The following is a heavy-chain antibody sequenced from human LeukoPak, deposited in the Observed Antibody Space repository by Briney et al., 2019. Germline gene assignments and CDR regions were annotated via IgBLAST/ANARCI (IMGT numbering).Heavy chain of an antibody. CDR2: IIPIFGTA. V-gene: IGHV1-69*13. Sequence: ASVRVSCKASGGTFSSYAISWARQAPGQWLEWMGGIIPIFGTANYAQKFQGRVTITADESTSTAYMELSSLRSEDTAVYYCARDSSGSSMFDPWGQGTLVTVSS. CDR3: ARDSSGSSMFDP. CDR1: GGTFSSYA. D-gene: IGHD1-26*01. J-gene: IGHJ5*02.